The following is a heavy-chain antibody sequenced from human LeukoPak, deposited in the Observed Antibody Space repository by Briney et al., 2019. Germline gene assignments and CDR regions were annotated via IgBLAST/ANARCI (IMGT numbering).Heavy chain of an antibody. CDR3: ARGQGKDTAMVRKRSRSGRPFDY. CDR1: GGSISSGSYY. CDR2: IYTSGST. D-gene: IGHD5-18*01. J-gene: IGHJ4*02. V-gene: IGHV4-61*02. Sequence: SETLSLTCTVSGGSISSGSYYWSWIRQPAGKGLEWIGRIYTSGSTNYNPSLKSRVTISVDTSKNQFSLKLSSVTAADTAVYYCARGQGKDTAMVRKRSRSGRPFDYWGQGTLVTVSS.